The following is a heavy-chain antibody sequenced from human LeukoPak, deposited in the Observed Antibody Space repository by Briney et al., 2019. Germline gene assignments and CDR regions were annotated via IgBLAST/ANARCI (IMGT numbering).Heavy chain of an antibody. CDR2: INHSGST. D-gene: IGHD2-2*01. CDR3: ARGIVLVPAAKEYFDL. V-gene: IGHV4-38-2*02. J-gene: IGHJ2*01. CDR1: GYFISRGYY. Sequence: SETLSLTCTVSGYFISRGYYWGWIRQPPGKGLEWIGEINHSGSTNYNPSLKSRVTISVDTSKNQFSLKLSSVTAADTSVYYCARGIVLVPAAKEYFDLWGRGTLVTVSS.